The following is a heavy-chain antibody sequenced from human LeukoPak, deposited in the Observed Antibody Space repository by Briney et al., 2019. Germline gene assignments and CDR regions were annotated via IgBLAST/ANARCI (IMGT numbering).Heavy chain of an antibody. V-gene: IGHV1-46*01. CDR1: GYTFTSYY. Sequence: GASVKVSCKASGYTFTSYYMHWVRQAPGQGREGRGMINPSGGSTSYAQKFQGRVTMTSDTSTSTVYMELSSLRSEDTAVYYCARGISYGYGYSDAFDIWGQGTMVTVSS. CDR3: ARGISYGYGYSDAFDI. D-gene: IGHD5-18*01. CDR2: INPSGGST. J-gene: IGHJ3*02.